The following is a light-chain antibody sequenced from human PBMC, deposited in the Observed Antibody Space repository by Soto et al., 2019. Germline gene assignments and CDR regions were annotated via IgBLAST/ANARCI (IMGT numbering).Light chain of an antibody. CDR2: DVS. J-gene: IGLJ3*02. CDR3: TSFTNTTTGV. CDR1: SSDIGGFSF. Sequence: QSVLTQPASVSGSPGQSITISCTGTSSDIGGFSFVSWYQQHPGKAPKLVMYDVSFRPTGVSNRFSGSKSGNTASLTISGLQVEDDADYYCTSFTNTTTGVFGGGTKLTVL. V-gene: IGLV2-14*03.